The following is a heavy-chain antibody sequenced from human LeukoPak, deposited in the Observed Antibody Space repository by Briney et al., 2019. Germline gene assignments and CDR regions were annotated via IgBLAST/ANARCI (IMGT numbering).Heavy chain of an antibody. CDR3: AREPSTVTTGY. V-gene: IGHV3-53*01. Sequence: GGSLRLSCAASGFTFSSYSMNWVRQAPGKGLEWVSVIYSGGSTYYADSVKGRFTISRDNSKNTLYLQMNSLRAEDTAVYYCAREPSTVTTGYWGQGTLVTVSS. J-gene: IGHJ4*02. D-gene: IGHD4-17*01. CDR2: IYSGGST. CDR1: GFTFSSYS.